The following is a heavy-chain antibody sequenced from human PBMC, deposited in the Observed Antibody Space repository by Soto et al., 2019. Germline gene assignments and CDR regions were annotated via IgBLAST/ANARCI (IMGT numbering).Heavy chain of an antibody. Sequence: EVQLLESGGGLVQPGGSLRLSCAASGFTFSSFAMTWVRQAPGKELQWVSSISGSGRGTYCADSVKGRCTISRDNSKNTLDLQMHSLRTEDTAVYYCAKGSRHCDSTSCYSLSAFDLWGQGTMVPVSS. CDR2: ISGSGRGT. J-gene: IGHJ3*01. D-gene: IGHD2-2*02. V-gene: IGHV3-23*01. CDR1: GFTFSSFA. CDR3: AKGSRHCDSTSCYSLSAFDL.